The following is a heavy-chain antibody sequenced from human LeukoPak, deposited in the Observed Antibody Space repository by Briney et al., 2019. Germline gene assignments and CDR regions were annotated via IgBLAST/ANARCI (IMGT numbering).Heavy chain of an antibody. CDR1: GFTFSSYA. CDR2: ISGSGGST. CDR3: AKNMIVELNYFDY. Sequence: PGGSLRLSCAASGFTFSSYAMSWVRQAPGKGLEWVSTISGSGGSTYYADSVKGRFTISRDNSKNTLYLQMNSLRAEDTAVYYCAKNMIVELNYFDYWGQGTLVTVSS. D-gene: IGHD3-22*01. V-gene: IGHV3-23*01. J-gene: IGHJ4*02.